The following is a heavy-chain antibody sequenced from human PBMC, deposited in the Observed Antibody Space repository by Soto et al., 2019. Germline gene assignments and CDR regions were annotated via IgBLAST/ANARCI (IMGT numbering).Heavy chain of an antibody. CDR1: GGSISSGDYY. V-gene: IGHV4-30-4*01. J-gene: IGHJ6*02. CDR2: IYYSGST. Sequence: PSETLSLTCTVSGGSISSGDYYWSWIRQPPGKGLEWIGYIYYSGSTYYNPSLKSRVTISVDTSKNQFSLKLSSVTAADTAVYYCARDRDIVLVPAPKPPDYYYYYGMDVWGQGTTVTVSS. CDR3: ARDRDIVLVPAPKPPDYYYYYGMDV. D-gene: IGHD2-2*01.